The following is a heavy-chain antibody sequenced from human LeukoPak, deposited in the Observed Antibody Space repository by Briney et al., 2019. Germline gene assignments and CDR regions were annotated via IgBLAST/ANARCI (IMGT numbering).Heavy chain of an antibody. Sequence: GGSLRLSCAASGFTFSSYSMNWVRQAPGKGLEWVSSISSSSSYIYYADSVKGRFTISRDNAKNSLCLQMNSLRAEDTAVYYCARGADSITGTLAPFRYWGQGTLVTVSS. CDR1: GFTFSSYS. CDR2: ISSSSSYI. V-gene: IGHV3-21*01. CDR3: ARGADSITGTLAPFRY. J-gene: IGHJ4*02. D-gene: IGHD1-20*01.